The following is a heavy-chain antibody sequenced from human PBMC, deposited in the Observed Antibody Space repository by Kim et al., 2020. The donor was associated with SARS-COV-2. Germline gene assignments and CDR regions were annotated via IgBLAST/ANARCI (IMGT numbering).Heavy chain of an antibody. D-gene: IGHD5-12*01. CDR1: GYTFTSYA. J-gene: IGHJ4*02. CDR2: INAGNGNT. CDR3: ARDSGRSGYEPNYFDY. Sequence: ASVKVSCKPSGYTFTSYAMHWVRQAPGQRLEWMGWINAGNGNTKYSQKFQGRVTITRDTSASTAYMELSSLRSEDTAVYYCARDSGRSGYEPNYFDYWGQGTLVTVSS. V-gene: IGHV1-3*01.